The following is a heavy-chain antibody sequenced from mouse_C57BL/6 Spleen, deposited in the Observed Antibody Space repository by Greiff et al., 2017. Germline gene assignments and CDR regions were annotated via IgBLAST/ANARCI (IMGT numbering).Heavy chain of an antibody. V-gene: IGHV5-6*01. Sequence: EVMLVESGGDLVKPGGSLKLSCAASGFTFSSYGMSWVRQTPDKRLEWVATISSGGSYTYYPDSVKGRFTISRGNAKNTLYLQMSSLKSEDTAMYYCARLYDYVLNAMDYWGQGTSVTVSS. CDR3: ARLYDYVLNAMDY. CDR1: GFTFSSYG. CDR2: ISSGGSYT. D-gene: IGHD2-4*01. J-gene: IGHJ4*01.